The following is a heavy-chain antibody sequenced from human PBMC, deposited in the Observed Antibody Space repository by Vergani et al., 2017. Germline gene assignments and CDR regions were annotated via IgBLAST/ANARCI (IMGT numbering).Heavy chain of an antibody. V-gene: IGHV3-7*01. Sequence: EVQLVESVGGLVQPGGSLRLSCAASGFTFSSFWMSWVRQAPGKGLEWVANIKQDGSEKYYVDSVKGRFTISRDNAKNSLYLQMNSLRAEDTAVYYCARDRQQWLEPVLDYWGQGTLVTVSS. D-gene: IGHD6-19*01. J-gene: IGHJ4*02. CDR3: ARDRQQWLEPVLDY. CDR2: IKQDGSEK. CDR1: GFTFSSFW.